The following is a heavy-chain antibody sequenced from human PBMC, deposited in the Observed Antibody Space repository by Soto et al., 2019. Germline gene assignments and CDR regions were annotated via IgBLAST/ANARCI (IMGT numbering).Heavy chain of an antibody. CDR3: TRIYCTTTSCFINGMDV. D-gene: IGHD2-2*01. CDR2: INHSGST. J-gene: IGHJ6*02. Sequence: SETLSLTCAVYGGSFSGYYWSWIRQPPGKGLEWIGEINHSGSTNYNPSLKSRVTISVDTSKNHFSLKLSSVTAADTAAYYCTRIYCTTTSCFINGMDVWGQGTTVTVSS. V-gene: IGHV4-34*01. CDR1: GGSFSGYY.